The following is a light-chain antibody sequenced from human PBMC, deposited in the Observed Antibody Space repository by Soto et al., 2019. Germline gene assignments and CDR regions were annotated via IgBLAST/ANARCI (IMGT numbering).Light chain of an antibody. CDR2: GVS. CDR3: SSYTSTNTLV. V-gene: IGLV2-14*03. CDR1: SSDVGDYNY. J-gene: IGLJ2*01. Sequence: QSALTQPASVSGSPGQSITISCTGTSSDVGDYNYVSWYQQHPGKAPKLIIYGVSNRPSGISNRFSSSKSGNTASLTISGLQAEDEAEYYCSSYTSTNTLVFGGGTKLTVL.